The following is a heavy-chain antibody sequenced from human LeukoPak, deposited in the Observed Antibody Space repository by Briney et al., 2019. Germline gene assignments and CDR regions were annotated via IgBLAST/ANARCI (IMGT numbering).Heavy chain of an antibody. Sequence: PSETLSLTCSVSGGSISSSSSYWGWIRQPPGKGLEWIGSIYYSGSSFDNPALKSRVTISVDTSKNQFSLKLSSVTAADTAVYYCARHRSGWLQSSFDYWGQGPWSPSP. CDR1: GGSISSSSSY. CDR3: ARHRSGWLQSSFDY. J-gene: IGHJ4*02. CDR2: IYYSGSS. D-gene: IGHD5-24*01. V-gene: IGHV4-39*01.